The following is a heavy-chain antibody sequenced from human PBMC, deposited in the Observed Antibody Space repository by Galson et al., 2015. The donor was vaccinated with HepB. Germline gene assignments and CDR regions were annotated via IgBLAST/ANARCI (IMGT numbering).Heavy chain of an antibody. Sequence: SLRLSCAASGFTFDDYAMHWVRQAPGKGLEWVSGINWNSGSLGYADTVKGRFTISRDNAKNSLYLQMDSLRPEDTALCFCVKDKQRGEYGYYYSGMDAWGQGTTVTVSS. V-gene: IGHV3-9*01. CDR1: GFTFDDYA. CDR2: INWNSGSL. J-gene: IGHJ6*02. CDR3: VKDKQRGEYGYYYSGMDA. D-gene: IGHD3-10*01.